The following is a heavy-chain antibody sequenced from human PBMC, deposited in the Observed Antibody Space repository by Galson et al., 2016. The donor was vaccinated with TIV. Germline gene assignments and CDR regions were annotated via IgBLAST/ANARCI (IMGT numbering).Heavy chain of an antibody. CDR2: INPKSGGT. Sequence: SVKVSCKASGYTFSDYYIHWVRQAPGQGLEWMGWINPKSGGTIYAQKFQGRVTMTRDTTISTVYMDLSNLRSDDTAVYYRARGYDSDPNYWGQGTLVTVSS. V-gene: IGHV1-2*02. D-gene: IGHD1-20*01. J-gene: IGHJ4*02. CDR1: GYTFSDYY. CDR3: ARGYDSDPNY.